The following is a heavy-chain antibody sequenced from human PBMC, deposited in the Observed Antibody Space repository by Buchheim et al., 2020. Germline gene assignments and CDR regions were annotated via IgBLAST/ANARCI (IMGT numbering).Heavy chain of an antibody. Sequence: EVQLVESGGGLIQPGGSLRLSCAASGFTFTTFWMHWVRQVPGKGLMWVSRINPDGSDRSYAASVRGRSTISRDNAENTLYLQMNSLRVEDTGVYSCAREVRGHAYFDTWGQGT. CDR3: AREVRGHAYFDT. J-gene: IGHJ4*02. CDR1: GFTFTTFW. V-gene: IGHV3-74*01. CDR2: INPDGSDR.